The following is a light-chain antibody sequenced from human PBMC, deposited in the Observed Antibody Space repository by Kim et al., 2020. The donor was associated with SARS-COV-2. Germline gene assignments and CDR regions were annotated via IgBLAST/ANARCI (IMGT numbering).Light chain of an antibody. CDR3: QQYDRPPYT. CDR1: QSVASNH. Sequence: LSPGDQATRSCSASQSVASNHLAWFQQKPGQAPRLLIYGTSSRAPAIPDRFSASGSGTDFTLTISRLEPEDFAIYYCQQYDRPPYTFGQGTKLEI. CDR2: GTS. V-gene: IGKV3-20*01. J-gene: IGKJ2*01.